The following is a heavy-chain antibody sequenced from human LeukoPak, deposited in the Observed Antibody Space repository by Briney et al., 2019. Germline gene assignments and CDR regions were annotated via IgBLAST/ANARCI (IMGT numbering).Heavy chain of an antibody. Sequence: ASVKVSCKASGYTFTNYDVNWVRQATGQGLEWMGWMNPINGNTAYGQKFQGRVTLTRDTSRDTAYMDLSSLGPDDTAVYYCARDLSWFDPWGQGTLVTVSS. V-gene: IGHV1-8*01. CDR1: GYTFTNYD. CDR2: MNPINGNT. CDR3: ARDLSWFDP. J-gene: IGHJ5*02.